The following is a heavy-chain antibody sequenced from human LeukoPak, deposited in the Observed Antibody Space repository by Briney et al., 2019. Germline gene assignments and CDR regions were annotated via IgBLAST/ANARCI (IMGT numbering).Heavy chain of an antibody. J-gene: IGHJ4*02. V-gene: IGHV1-18*01. D-gene: IGHD2-2*01. CDR2: NSAYNGNT. CDR1: GYTFTSYG. Sequence: GASVKVSCKASGYTFTSYGISWVRQAPGQGLEWMGWNSAYNGNTNYAQKLQGRVTMTTDTSTGTAYMELRSLRSDDTAVYYCARVGDIVVVPAAIMDTDYWGQGTLVTVSS. CDR3: ARVGDIVVVPAAIMDTDY.